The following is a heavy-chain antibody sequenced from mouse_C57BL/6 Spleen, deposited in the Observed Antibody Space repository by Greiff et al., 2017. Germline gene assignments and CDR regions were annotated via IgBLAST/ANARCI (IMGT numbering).Heavy chain of an antibody. D-gene: IGHD1-1*01. V-gene: IGHV1-47*01. CDR3: ARGLNYYGSSYVGRYYFDY. J-gene: IGHJ2*01. CDR2: FHPYNDDT. Sequence: QVQLQQSGAELVKPGASVKMSCKASGYTFTTYPIEWMKQNHGKSLEWIGNFHPYNDDTKYNEKFKGKATLTVEKSSSTVYLELSRLTYYDSAVYYCARGLNYYGSSYVGRYYFDYWGQGTTLTVSS. CDR1: GYTFTTYP.